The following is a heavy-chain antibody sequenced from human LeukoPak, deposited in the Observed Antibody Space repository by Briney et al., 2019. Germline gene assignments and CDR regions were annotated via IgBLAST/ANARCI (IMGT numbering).Heavy chain of an antibody. CDR1: GGSFSGYY. V-gene: IGHV4-34*01. CDR3: ARIGGDSYYYGMDV. J-gene: IGHJ6*02. D-gene: IGHD2-21*01. Sequence: SETLSLTCAVYGGSFSGYYWSWIRQPPGKGLEWIGEINHSGSTNYHPSLKSRVTISVDTSKNQFSLKLSSVTAADTAVYYCARIGGDSYYYGMDVWGQGTTVTVSS. CDR2: INHSGST.